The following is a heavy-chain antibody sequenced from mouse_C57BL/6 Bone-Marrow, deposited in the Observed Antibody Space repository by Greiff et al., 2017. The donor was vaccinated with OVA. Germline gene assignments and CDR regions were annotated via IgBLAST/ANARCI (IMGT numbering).Heavy chain of an antibody. CDR1: GYTFTEYP. CDR3: ARPDSSGYVFYAMDY. D-gene: IGHD3-2*02. V-gene: IGHV1-62-2*01. Sequence: VKVVESGAELVKPGASVKLFCKASGYTFTEYPIHWVKQRSGQGLEWIGWFYPGSGSITYNEKFKDKATLTADKSSSTVYMELSRLTSEDSAVYFCARPDSSGYVFYAMDYWGQGTSVTVSS. CDR2: FYPGSGSI. J-gene: IGHJ4*01.